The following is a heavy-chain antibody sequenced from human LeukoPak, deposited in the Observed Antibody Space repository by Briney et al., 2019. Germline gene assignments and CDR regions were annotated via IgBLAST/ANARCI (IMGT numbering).Heavy chain of an antibody. J-gene: IGHJ4*02. CDR3: ARLGEILTYYDSSGYQYYFDY. CDR2: ISAYNGNT. D-gene: IGHD3-22*01. CDR1: GYTFTSYG. Sequence: ASVKVSCKASGYTFTSYGISWVRQAPGRGLEWMGRISAYNGNTNYAQKLQGRVTMTTDTSTSTAYMELRSLRSDDTAVYYCARLGEILTYYDSSGYQYYFDYWGQGTLVTVSS. V-gene: IGHV1-18*01.